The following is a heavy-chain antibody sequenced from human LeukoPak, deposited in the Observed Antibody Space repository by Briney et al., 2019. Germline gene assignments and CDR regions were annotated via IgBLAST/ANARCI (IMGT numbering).Heavy chain of an antibody. Sequence: GGSLRLSCAASGFTFSSYGMHWVRQAPGKGLEWVAVIWYDGSNKYYADSMKGRFTISRDNSKNTLYLQMNSLRAEDTAVYYCARDRSGYSDAFDIWGQGTMVTVSS. V-gene: IGHV3-33*01. D-gene: IGHD6-13*01. CDR1: GFTFSSYG. CDR3: ARDRSGYSDAFDI. CDR2: IWYDGSNK. J-gene: IGHJ3*02.